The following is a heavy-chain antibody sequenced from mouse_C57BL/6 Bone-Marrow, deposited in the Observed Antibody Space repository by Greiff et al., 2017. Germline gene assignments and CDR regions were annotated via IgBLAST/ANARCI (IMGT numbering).Heavy chain of an antibody. CDR2: ISDGGSYT. CDR1: GFTFSSYA. V-gene: IGHV5-4*01. CDR3: ARDPTAHATPWFAY. D-gene: IGHD3-2*02. J-gene: IGHJ3*01. Sequence: EVKLVESGGGLVKPGGSLKLSCAASGFTFSSYAMSWVRQTPEKRLEWVATISDGGSYTYYPDNVKGRFTISRDNAKNNLYLQMSHLKSEDTAMYYCARDPTAHATPWFAYCGQGTLVTVSA.